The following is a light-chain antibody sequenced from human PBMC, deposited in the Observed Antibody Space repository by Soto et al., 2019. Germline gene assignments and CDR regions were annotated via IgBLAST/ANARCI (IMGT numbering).Light chain of an antibody. CDR2: FAS. CDR1: QGFGDF. J-gene: IGKJ1*01. V-gene: IGKV1-27*01. Sequence: DIQMTQSQSSLSASVGDRVIITCRATQGFGDFLAWYQQKPGKTPNLLIYFASTLQSGVPSRFSGSGSGTEFTLTITSLQPEDVGTYYCQKYSSAPWTFGQGTKVEIK. CDR3: QKYSSAPWT.